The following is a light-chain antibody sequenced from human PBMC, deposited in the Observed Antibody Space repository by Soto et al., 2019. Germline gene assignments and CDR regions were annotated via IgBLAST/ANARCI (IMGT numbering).Light chain of an antibody. Sequence: DVVMTQSPLSLPVTLGQSAAISCKSSQSLVSSDGNTYLSWFQQRPGQSPRRLIHTVSNLDSGVPDKFSGSGSGTDFTLKISRVEAEDVATYYCMQATHWPITFGQGTRLEIK. CDR1: QSLVSSDGNTY. CDR3: MQATHWPIT. CDR2: TVS. J-gene: IGKJ5*01. V-gene: IGKV2D-30*01.